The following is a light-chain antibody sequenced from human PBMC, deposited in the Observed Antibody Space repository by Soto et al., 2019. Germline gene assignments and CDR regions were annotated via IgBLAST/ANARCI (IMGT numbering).Light chain of an antibody. J-gene: IGLJ3*02. Sequence: QSALTQPASVSGSPGQSITISCTGTSSDVGSYNLVSWYQQYPGKGPKLLIYEDNQRPSGISNRFSVSKSGNTASLTISGLQAADEADYYCSSYADGSNRVFGGGTKLTVL. V-gene: IGLV2-23*01. CDR2: EDN. CDR1: SSDVGSYNL. CDR3: SSYADGSNRV.